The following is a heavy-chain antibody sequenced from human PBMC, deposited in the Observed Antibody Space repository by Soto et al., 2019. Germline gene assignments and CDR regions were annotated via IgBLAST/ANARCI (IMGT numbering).Heavy chain of an antibody. Sequence: PSETLSLTCAVYGGSFSCYYWSWIRQPPGKGLEWIGEINHSGSTNYNPSLKSRVTISVDTSKNQFSLKLSSVTAADTAVYYCAREDTXYYDFCSQIRAPGGFDPWGQGTLVTVSS. CDR1: GGSFSCYY. D-gene: IGHD3-3*01. CDR3: AREDTXYYDFCSQIRAPGGFDP. V-gene: IGHV4-34*01. CDR2: INHSGST. J-gene: IGHJ5*02.